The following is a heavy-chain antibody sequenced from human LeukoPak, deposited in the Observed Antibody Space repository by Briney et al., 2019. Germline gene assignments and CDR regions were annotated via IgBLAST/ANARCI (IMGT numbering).Heavy chain of an antibody. D-gene: IGHD6-13*01. CDR2: ISGSGGST. V-gene: IGHV3-23*01. CDR1: GFTFSSYA. Sequence: GGSLRLSCAASGFTFSSYAMSWVRQAPGKGLEWVSAISGSGGSTYSDSVKGRFTISRDNSKNTLYLQMNSLRAEDTAVYYCARASGSAAAGYYYYGMDVWGQGTTVTVSS. CDR3: ARASGSAAAGYYYYGMDV. J-gene: IGHJ6*02.